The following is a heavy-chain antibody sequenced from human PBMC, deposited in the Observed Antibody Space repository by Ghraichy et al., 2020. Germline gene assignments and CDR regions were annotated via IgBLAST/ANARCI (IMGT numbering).Heavy chain of an antibody. D-gene: IGHD2-15*01. V-gene: IGHV3-66*01. CDR1: GFTVSSNY. CDR2: IYSGGST. Sequence: GGSLRLSCAASGFTVSSNYMSWVRQAPGKGLEWVSVIYSGGSTYYADSVKGRFTISRDNSKNTLYLQMNSLRAEDTAVYYCARDLGSSPAREDYYYGMDVWGQGTTVTVSS. J-gene: IGHJ6*02. CDR3: ARDLGSSPAREDYYYGMDV.